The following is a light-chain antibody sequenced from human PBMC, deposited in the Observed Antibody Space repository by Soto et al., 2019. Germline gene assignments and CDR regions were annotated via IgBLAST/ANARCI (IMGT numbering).Light chain of an antibody. Sequence: QSALTQPPSASGTPEQRVTISCSGGSSNIGRNNVYWFQQLPGTAPRLLIYRNNQRPSGVPDRFSGSKSGTSASLAISGLRSEDEADYYCAAWDDSLSGWVFGGGTQLTVL. CDR1: SSNIGRNN. V-gene: IGLV1-47*01. CDR3: AAWDDSLSGWV. J-gene: IGLJ3*02. CDR2: RNN.